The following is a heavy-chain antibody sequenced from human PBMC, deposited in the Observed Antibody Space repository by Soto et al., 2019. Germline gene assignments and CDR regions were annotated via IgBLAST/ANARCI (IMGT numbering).Heavy chain of an antibody. V-gene: IGHV3-48*01. CDR1: GFTFSSYS. CDR2: ISSSSTI. D-gene: IGHD3-10*01. CDR3: ASPTLGGSGSFDY. J-gene: IGHJ4*02. Sequence: EVQLVESGGGLVQPGGSLRLSCAASGFTFSSYSMNWVRQAPGKGLEWVSYISSSSTIYYADSAKGRFTISRDNAKNSLYLQMNSLRAEDTAVYYCASPTLGGSGSFDYWGQGTLVTVSS.